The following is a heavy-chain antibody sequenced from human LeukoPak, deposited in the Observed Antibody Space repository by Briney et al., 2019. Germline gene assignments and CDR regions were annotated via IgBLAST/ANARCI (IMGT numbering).Heavy chain of an antibody. J-gene: IGHJ4*02. Sequence: GGSLRLSCAASGFTFTDHYMSWIRQAPGKGLEWVSYASGDATYTNYGDSVKGRFTISRHNAKNSLYLQMNSLRADDTAIYYCARLDSGYLPDYWGQGTMVTVSS. CDR3: ARLDSGYLPDY. D-gene: IGHD3-22*01. CDR2: ASGDATYT. V-gene: IGHV3-11*03. CDR1: GFTFTDHY.